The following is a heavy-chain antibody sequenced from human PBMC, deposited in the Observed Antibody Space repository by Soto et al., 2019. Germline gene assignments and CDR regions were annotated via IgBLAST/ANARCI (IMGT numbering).Heavy chain of an antibody. V-gene: IGHV3-9*01. CDR3: TTTYPNDDSRVVAY. D-gene: IGHD1-1*01. CDR2: ITWNSGSK. Sequence: PGGSLRLSCAASGFTFDDYSMHWVRQPPGKGLEWVSGITWNSGSKDYADSVKGRFTISRDNRKNSLYLQMNSLRGEDTALYYCTTTYPNDDSRVVAYWGQGTLVTVSS. CDR1: GFTFDDYS. J-gene: IGHJ4*02.